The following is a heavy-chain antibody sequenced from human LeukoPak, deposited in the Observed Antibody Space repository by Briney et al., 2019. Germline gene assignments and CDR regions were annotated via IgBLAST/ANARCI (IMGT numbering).Heavy chain of an antibody. CDR2: IIPILNIT. D-gene: IGHD3-22*01. J-gene: IGHJ4*02. CDR1: RGTFSKYA. Sequence: SVKVSCKASRGTFSKYAISWVRQAPGQGLEWMGRIIPILNITHYAQKFQGRVTIAADKSTSTAYMELTSLRSEDTAVYYCARDDDRAREIDYWGQGTLVTVSS. V-gene: IGHV1-69*04. CDR3: ARDDDRAREIDY.